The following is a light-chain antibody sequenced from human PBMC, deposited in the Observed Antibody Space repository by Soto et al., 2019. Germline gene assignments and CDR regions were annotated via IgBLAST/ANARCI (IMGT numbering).Light chain of an antibody. V-gene: IGKV1-9*01. Sequence: IQLTQSPSSLSASVGDGVTITCRASQGISSYLAWYQQKPGKAPKLLIYSASTLQSGVPSTFSGSGSGTGFTITISNLQPEDFATYDCQQLNSFPFTFGGGTKVDIK. CDR2: SAS. CDR3: QQLNSFPFT. CDR1: QGISSY. J-gene: IGKJ4*01.